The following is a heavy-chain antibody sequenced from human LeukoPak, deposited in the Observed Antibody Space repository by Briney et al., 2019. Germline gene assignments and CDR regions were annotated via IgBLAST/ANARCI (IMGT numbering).Heavy chain of an antibody. CDR1: GYTFTSCD. Sequence: GASVKVSCKASGYTFTSCDINWVRQATGQGLEWMGWMNPNSGNTGYGQSFQGRITMTRDISIGTAYMELSNLTSEDTAIYYCTRGXSGRRDNWGQGTLVTVSA. V-gene: IGHV1-8*01. J-gene: IGHJ4*02. CDR2: MNPNSGNT. D-gene: IGHD6-19*01. CDR3: TRGXSGRRDN.